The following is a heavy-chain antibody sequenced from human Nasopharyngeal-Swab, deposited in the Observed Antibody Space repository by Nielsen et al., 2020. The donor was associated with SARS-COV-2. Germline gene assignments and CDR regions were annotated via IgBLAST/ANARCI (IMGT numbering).Heavy chain of an antibody. Sequence: WIRQPPGKGLEWIGSIYYSGSTYYHPSLKSRVTISVDTSKNQFSLKLSSVTAADTAVYYCARARSYGSGRNPKGGGNFDYWGQGTLVTVSS. J-gene: IGHJ4*02. V-gene: IGHV4-39*01. CDR2: IYYSGST. CDR3: ARARSYGSGRNPKGGGNFDY. D-gene: IGHD3-10*01.